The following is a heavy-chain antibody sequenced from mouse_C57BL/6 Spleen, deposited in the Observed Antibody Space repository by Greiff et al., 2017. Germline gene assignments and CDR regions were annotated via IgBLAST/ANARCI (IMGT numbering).Heavy chain of an antibody. J-gene: IGHJ4*01. V-gene: IGHV1-64*01. CDR1: GYTFTSYW. Sequence: QVQLQQPGAELVKPGASVKLSCTASGYTFTSYWMPWVKQRPGQGLEWIGMIHPNSGSTNYKEKFKSKATLTVDKSSSTAYMQLSSLTSEDTAVYYCDREGGRGDYNAMDYWGQGTSVTVSS. D-gene: IGHD3-3*01. CDR3: DREGGRGDYNAMDY. CDR2: IHPNSGST.